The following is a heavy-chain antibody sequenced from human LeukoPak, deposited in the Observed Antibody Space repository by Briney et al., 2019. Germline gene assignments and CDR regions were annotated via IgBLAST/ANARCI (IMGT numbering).Heavy chain of an antibody. J-gene: IGHJ4*02. V-gene: IGHV4-34*01. Sequence: SETLSLTCAVYGGSFGGYYWSWIRQPPGRGLEWIGEINHSGSTNYNPSLKSRVTISVDTSKNQFSLKLSSVTAADTAVYYCARGRRTVGWVYGSGSHFDYWGQGTLVTVSS. CDR1: GGSFGGYY. CDR2: INHSGST. CDR3: ARGRRTVGWVYGSGSHFDY. D-gene: IGHD3-10*01.